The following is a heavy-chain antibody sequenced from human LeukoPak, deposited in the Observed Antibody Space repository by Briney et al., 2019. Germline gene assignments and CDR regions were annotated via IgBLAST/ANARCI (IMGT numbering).Heavy chain of an antibody. CDR1: EFTFSSYR. V-gene: IGHV3-21*01. CDR2: ISSSGSYI. CDR3: AREVGVVPGANHYYYYGMDV. Sequence: GGSLRLSCAAPEFTFSSYRMNWVRQAPGKGLEWVSSISSSGSYIYYADSVKGQFTISRDNAKNSLYLQISSLRAEDTAVYYCAREVGVVPGANHYYYYGMDVWGQGTTVTVSS. J-gene: IGHJ6*02. D-gene: IGHD4/OR15-4a*01.